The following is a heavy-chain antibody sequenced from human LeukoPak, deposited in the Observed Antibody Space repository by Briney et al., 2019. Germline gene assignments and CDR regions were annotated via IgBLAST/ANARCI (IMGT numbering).Heavy chain of an antibody. J-gene: IGHJ4*02. CDR1: GFTVSTNY. V-gene: IGHV3-66*01. CDR2: IYSGGST. D-gene: IGHD3-22*01. Sequence: GGSLRLSCAASGFTVSTNYMNWVRQAPGKGLEWVSVIYSGGSTYSANSVKGRSTISRDNSKNTLYLQMNSLRAEDTAVYYCARISGYYYFDYWGQGTLVTVSS. CDR3: ARISGYYYFDY.